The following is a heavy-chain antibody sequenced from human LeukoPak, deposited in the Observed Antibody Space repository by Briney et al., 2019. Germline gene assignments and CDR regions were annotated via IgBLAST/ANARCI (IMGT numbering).Heavy chain of an antibody. CDR1: GGSISGSSYY. V-gene: IGHV4-61*01. CDR3: ARDGRAGSLFAY. CDR2: ISYSGST. D-gene: IGHD6-19*01. J-gene: IGHJ4*02. Sequence: SETLSLTCTVSGGSISGSSYYWSWIRQPPGKGLEWVGYISYSGSTNYNPSLKSRVTISVDTSKNQFSLKLSSVTAADTAIYYCARDGRAGSLFAYWGQGTLVTVSS.